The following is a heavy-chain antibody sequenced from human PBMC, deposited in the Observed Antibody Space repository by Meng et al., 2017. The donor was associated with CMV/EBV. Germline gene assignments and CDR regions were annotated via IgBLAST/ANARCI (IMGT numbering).Heavy chain of an antibody. CDR1: GFTFSDYY. J-gene: IGHJ4*02. D-gene: IGHD6-13*01. CDR2: ISSSSSYT. CDR3: ARAGVAAAGTFGY. V-gene: IGHV3-11*05. Sequence: VQLVGSGGGLVKPGGSLRLSCAASGFTFSDYYMSWIRQAPGKGLEWVSYISSSSSYTNYADSVKGRFTISRDNTKNSLYLQMNSLRAEDTAVYYCARAGVAAAGTFGYWGQGTLVTVSS.